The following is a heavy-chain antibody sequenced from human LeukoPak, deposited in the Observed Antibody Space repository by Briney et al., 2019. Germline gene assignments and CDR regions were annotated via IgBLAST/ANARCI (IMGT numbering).Heavy chain of an antibody. CDR1: GGSISSGGYS. D-gene: IGHD3-22*01. Sequence: SETLSLTCAVSGGSISSGGYSWSWIWQPPGKGLEWIGYIYHSGSTYYNPSLKSRVTISVDRSKNQFSLKLSSVTAADTAVYYCARAGRANSSGYYYVFDYWGQGTLVTVSS. CDR2: IYHSGST. CDR3: ARAGRANSSGYYYVFDY. V-gene: IGHV4-30-2*01. J-gene: IGHJ4*02.